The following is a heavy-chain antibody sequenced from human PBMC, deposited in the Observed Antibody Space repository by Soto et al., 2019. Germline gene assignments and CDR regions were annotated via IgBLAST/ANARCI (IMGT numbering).Heavy chain of an antibody. CDR2: INAGNGNT. J-gene: IGHJ4*02. Sequence: QVQLVQSGAEVKKPGASVKVSCKASGYTFTSYAMHCVRQAPGQRLEWMGWINAGNGNTKYSQKFQGRVTITRDTSASTAYMERSSLRSEDTAVYYCARGPGGPDGPGDYWGQGTLVTVSS. CDR1: GYTFTSYA. D-gene: IGHD2-15*01. V-gene: IGHV1-3*01. CDR3: ARGPGGPDGPGDY.